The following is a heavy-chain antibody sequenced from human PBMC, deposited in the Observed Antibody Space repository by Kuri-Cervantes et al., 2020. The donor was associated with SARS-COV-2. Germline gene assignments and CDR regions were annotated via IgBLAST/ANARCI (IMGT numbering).Heavy chain of an antibody. CDR2: INPNSGGT. V-gene: IGHV1-2*02. Sequence: ASVKVSCKASGYTFTGYYMHWVRQAPGQGLEWMGWINPNSGGTNYAQKFQGRVTMTRDTSISTAYMELSRLRSDDTAVYHCAGQDDFWSGYYPWGQGTLVTVSS. CDR1: GYTFTGYY. CDR3: AGQDDFWSGYYP. J-gene: IGHJ5*02. D-gene: IGHD3-3*01.